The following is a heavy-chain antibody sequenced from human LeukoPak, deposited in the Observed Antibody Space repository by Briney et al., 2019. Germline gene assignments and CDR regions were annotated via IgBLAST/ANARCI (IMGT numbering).Heavy chain of an antibody. CDR3: ARPSGSYSS. V-gene: IGHV1-69*04. J-gene: IGHJ4*02. CDR1: GGTFSSYA. Sequence: SVKVSCKASGGTFSSYAISWVRQAPGQGLEWMGRIIPILGIANYAQKFQGRVTITADKSTSTAYMELSGLRSEDTAVYYCARPSGSYSSWGQGTLVTVSS. D-gene: IGHD1-26*01. CDR2: IIPILGIA.